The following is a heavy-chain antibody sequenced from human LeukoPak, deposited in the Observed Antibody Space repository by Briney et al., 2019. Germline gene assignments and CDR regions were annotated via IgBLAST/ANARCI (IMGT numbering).Heavy chain of an antibody. J-gene: IGHJ3*02. CDR1: GGPISSGSYY. Sequence: SETLSLTCTVSGGPISSGSYYWSWIRQPAGKGLEWIGRIYTSGSTNYNPSLKSRVTISVDTSKNQFSLKLRSVTAADTAVYYCARDPLDAFDIWGQGTMVTVSS. CDR3: ARDPLDAFDI. CDR2: IYTSGST. V-gene: IGHV4-61*02.